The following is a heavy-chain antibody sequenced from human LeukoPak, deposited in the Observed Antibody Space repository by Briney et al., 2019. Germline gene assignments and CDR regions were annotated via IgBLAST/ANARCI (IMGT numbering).Heavy chain of an antibody. Sequence: ASVKVSCKASGYTFTSYGISWVRQAPGQGLEWMGWISAYNGNTNYAQKLQGRVTMTTDTSTSTAYMELRSLRSDDTAVYYCARAVIRYCSSTSCYLSYWGQGTLVTVSS. CDR1: GYTFTSYG. J-gene: IGHJ4*02. CDR3: ARAVIRYCSSTSCYLSY. D-gene: IGHD2-2*01. V-gene: IGHV1-18*01. CDR2: ISAYNGNT.